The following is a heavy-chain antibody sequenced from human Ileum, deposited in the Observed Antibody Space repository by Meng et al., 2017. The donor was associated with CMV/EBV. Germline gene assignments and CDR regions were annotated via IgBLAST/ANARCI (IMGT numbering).Heavy chain of an antibody. CDR2: INHRGNT. Sequence: QVELQEWGERLLKPSGTLSLLCAFQGSAFSDYYWTWIRQFPGKGLEWIGEINHRGNTNYNPSLRSRVTISIDTSRNQFSLKLTSVTATDKAVYYCARASPQRRFLSYWGQGTLVTVSS. V-gene: IGHV4-34*01. CDR3: ARASPQRRFLSY. CDR1: GSAFSDYY. J-gene: IGHJ4*02. D-gene: IGHD3-3*01.